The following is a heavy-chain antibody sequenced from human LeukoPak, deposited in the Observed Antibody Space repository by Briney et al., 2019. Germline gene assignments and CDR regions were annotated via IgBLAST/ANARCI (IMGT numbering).Heavy chain of an antibody. Sequence: PSETLSLTCTVSGGSISGYYWSWIRQPPGKGLEWIGYIYYSGSTNYNPSLKSRVTISVDTSKNQFSLKLSSVTAADTAVYYCASGGYSYGYGPFDYWGQGTLVTVSS. V-gene: IGHV4-59*01. CDR1: GGSISGYY. D-gene: IGHD5-18*01. CDR2: IYYSGST. J-gene: IGHJ4*02. CDR3: ASGGYSYGYGPFDY.